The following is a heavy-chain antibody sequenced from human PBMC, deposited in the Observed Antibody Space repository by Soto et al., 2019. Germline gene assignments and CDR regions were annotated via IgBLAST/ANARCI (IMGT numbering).Heavy chain of an antibody. J-gene: IGHJ3*01. Sequence: QVHLVQSGAVVKKPGSSMTVSCKTSGATFSTYPITWVRQAPGQGLEWMGRTIPILAITDYAQKFQGRVTXTXXXSXXTAYMELTSLKFEDTAVYYCARGGDGSGSESVFDVWGQGTMVTVSS. CDR3: ARGGDGSGSESVFDV. D-gene: IGHD3-22*01. CDR1: GATFSTYP. CDR2: TIPILAIT. V-gene: IGHV1-69*02.